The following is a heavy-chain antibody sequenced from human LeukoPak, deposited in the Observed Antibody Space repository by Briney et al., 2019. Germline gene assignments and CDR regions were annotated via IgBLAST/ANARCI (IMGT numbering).Heavy chain of an antibody. D-gene: IGHD2/OR15-2a*01. CDR3: ARDDVPVI. J-gene: IGHJ4*02. CDR2: ISWNSGSI. Sequence: PGRSLRLSCAASGFTFDDYAMHWVRQAPGKGLEWVSGISWNSGSIGYADSVKGRFTISRDNAKNSLYLQMNSLRAEDTAMYYCARDDVPVIWGQGTLVTVSS. CDR1: GFTFDDYA. V-gene: IGHV3-9*01.